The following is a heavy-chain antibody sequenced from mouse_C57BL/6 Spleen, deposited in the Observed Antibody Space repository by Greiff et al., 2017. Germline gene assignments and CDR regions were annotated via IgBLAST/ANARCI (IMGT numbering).Heavy chain of an antibody. Sequence: VQLQQSVPELVTPGASVKISCKASGYTFTDSYMNWVKQSHGKSLEWIGDINPNNGGTSYNQKFKGKATLTVDKSASTAYMELRSLTSEASAVYYCAREGTGTYFDYWGQGTTLTVSS. CDR2: INPNNGGT. CDR1: GYTFTDSY. V-gene: IGHV1-26*01. D-gene: IGHD4-1*01. CDR3: AREGTGTYFDY. J-gene: IGHJ2*01.